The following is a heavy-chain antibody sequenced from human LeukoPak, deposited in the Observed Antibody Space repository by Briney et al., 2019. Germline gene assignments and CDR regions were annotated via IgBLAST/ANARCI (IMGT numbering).Heavy chain of an antibody. CDR3: GRDRYGGNSGEFDY. D-gene: IGHD4-23*01. V-gene: IGHV4-59*01. J-gene: IGHJ4*02. CDR2: IYYSGAT. CDR1: GGSITSYY. Sequence: PSETLSLTCTVSGGSITSYYWSWIRQSPGKGLEWIGYIYYSGATNYNPSVKSRVTISVDTSKNQFSLKVRSVTAADTAVYYCGRDRYGGNSGEFDYWGLGTLVTVSS.